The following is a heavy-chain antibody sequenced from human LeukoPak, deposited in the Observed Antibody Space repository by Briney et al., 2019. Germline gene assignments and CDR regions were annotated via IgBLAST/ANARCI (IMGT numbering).Heavy chain of an antibody. CDR2: ISYDGSNK. V-gene: IGHV3-30-3*01. CDR1: GFTFSSYA. Sequence: GRSLRLSCAASGFTFSSYAMHWVRQAPGKGLEWVAVISYDGSNKYYADSVKGRFTISRDNSKNTLYLQMNSLRAEDTAVYYCATEMATISAYYYYYGMDVWGQGTTVTVSS. J-gene: IGHJ6*02. D-gene: IGHD5-24*01. CDR3: ATEMATISAYYYYYGMDV.